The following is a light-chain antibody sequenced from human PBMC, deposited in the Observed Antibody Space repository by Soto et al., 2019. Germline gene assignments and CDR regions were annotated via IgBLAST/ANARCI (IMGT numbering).Light chain of an antibody. CDR1: QSTSTE. V-gene: IGKV3-15*01. CDR2: SAS. J-gene: IGKJ2*01. Sequence: EIVMTQCPANLSVSPGERATLSCRASQSTSTELAWYQQKPGQPPRLLIYSASTRDTGVPARFTGSGSGSEFTLTISGLQSEDFAVYYCQQGHNWPLTFGQGTRLEI. CDR3: QQGHNWPLT.